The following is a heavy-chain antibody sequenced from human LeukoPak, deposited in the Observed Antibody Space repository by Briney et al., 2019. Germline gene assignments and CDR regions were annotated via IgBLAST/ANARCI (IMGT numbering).Heavy chain of an antibody. V-gene: IGHV5-51*01. Sequence: GESLKISCKGSGYRFTSYWIGWVRQMPGKGLEWMGIIYPGDSDTRYSPSFQGKVTISADRSICTAYLQWSILKASDTAMYYCARTYIAARPGAYYYMDVWGKGTTVTVSS. CDR3: ARTYIAARPGAYYYMDV. CDR1: GYRFTSYW. D-gene: IGHD6-6*01. CDR2: IYPGDSDT. J-gene: IGHJ6*03.